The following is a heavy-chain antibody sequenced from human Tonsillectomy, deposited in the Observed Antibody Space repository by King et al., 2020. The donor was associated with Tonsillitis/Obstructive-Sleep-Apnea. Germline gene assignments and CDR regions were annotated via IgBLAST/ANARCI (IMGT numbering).Heavy chain of an antibody. V-gene: IGHV3-20*04. CDR1: GLNFDDYG. CDR3: SRDRSGAAGILTGEFDY. Sequence: VQLVESGGGLVRPGGSLRLSCAASGLNFDDYGMSWVRQGPGTGLEWVSGVNWNGDATDYADSVRGRFTISRDNAKNSLYLQMNNVRAEDTALYYCSRDRSGAAGILTGEFDYWGQGALVTVSS. J-gene: IGHJ4*02. D-gene: IGHD6-13*01. CDR2: VNWNGDAT.